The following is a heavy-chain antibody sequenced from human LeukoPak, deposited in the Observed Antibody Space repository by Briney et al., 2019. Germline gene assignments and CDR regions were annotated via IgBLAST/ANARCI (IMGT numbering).Heavy chain of an antibody. V-gene: IGHV5-51*01. CDR1: GYRFTSYW. D-gene: IGHD6-19*01. J-gene: IGHJ4*02. CDR3: ARGPVAVEY. CDR2: IYPGDSNT. Sequence: GESLKISCKGSGYRFTSYWIGWVRQMPGKGLEWMGTIYPGDSNTRYSPSFQDQVTISADKSISTAYLQWSSLRASDTAMYYCARGPVAVEYWGQGTLVTVSS.